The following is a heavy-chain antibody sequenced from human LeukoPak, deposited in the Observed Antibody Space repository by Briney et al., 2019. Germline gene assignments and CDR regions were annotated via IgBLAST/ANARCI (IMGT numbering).Heavy chain of an antibody. J-gene: IGHJ4*02. CDR3: ARVTSSSWFEGYFDY. V-gene: IGHV4-38-2*02. Sequence: SETLSLTCTVSGYSISSGYYWGWIRQPPGKGLEWIGNIYHGGSTYYNPSLKSRVTMSGDTSKNQFSLNLSSVTAADTAVYYCARVTSSSWFEGYFDYWGQGTLVTASS. CDR2: IYHGGST. D-gene: IGHD6-13*01. CDR1: GYSISSGYY.